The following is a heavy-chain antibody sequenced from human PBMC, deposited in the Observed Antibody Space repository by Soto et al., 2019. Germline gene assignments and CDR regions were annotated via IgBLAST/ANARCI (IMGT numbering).Heavy chain of an antibody. D-gene: IGHD2-15*01. CDR1: GYHFTHYY. V-gene: IGHV1-46*01. CDR2: INPTDGRT. J-gene: IGHJ4*02. Sequence: GASVKVSFKTSGYHFTHYYMHWLRQAPGQGLEWVGIINPTDGRTSNAQKFQGRVTMTRDTSTTTVYLDLSSLRSDDTAVYYCARDPLGHCGGGSCYGIDYWGQGSLVTFSS. CDR3: ARDPLGHCGGGSCYGIDY.